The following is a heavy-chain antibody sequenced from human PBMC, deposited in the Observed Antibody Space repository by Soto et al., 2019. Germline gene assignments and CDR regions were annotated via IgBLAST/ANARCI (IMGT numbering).Heavy chain of an antibody. CDR3: ARHSSWFGELADDY. V-gene: IGHV1-18*01. CDR1: GYTFTSYG. CDR2: ISAYNGNT. Sequence: QVQLVQSGAEVKKPGASVKVSCKASGYTFTSYGISWVRQAPGQGLEWMGWISAYNGNTNYAQKLQGRVTITTDTPTSTAYMELRSLRSDATAVYYCARHSSWFGELADDYSGQGTLVTVSS. D-gene: IGHD3-10*01. J-gene: IGHJ4*02.